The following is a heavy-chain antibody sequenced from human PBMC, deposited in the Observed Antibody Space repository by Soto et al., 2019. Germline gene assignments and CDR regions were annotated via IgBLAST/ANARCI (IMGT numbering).Heavy chain of an antibody. Sequence: PGGSLRLSCAASGFTVSSNYMIWVRQAPGKGLEWVSVIYSGGSTYYADSVKGRFTTSRDNSKNTLYLQMNSLRAEDTAVYYCARGDGDYYGMDVWGQGTTVTVSS. CDR2: IYSGGST. CDR1: GFTVSSNY. D-gene: IGHD4-17*01. J-gene: IGHJ6*02. CDR3: ARGDGDYYGMDV. V-gene: IGHV3-53*01.